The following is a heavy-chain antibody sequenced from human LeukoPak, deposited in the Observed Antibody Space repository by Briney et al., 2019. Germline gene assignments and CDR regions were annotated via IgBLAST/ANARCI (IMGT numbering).Heavy chain of an antibody. CDR2: ITSSSSTI. CDR3: ARVVGGTLGASSDY. CDR1: GFTFSIYS. J-gene: IGHJ4*02. D-gene: IGHD1-26*01. V-gene: IGHV3-48*04. Sequence: PGGSLRLSCAASGFTFSIYSMNWVRQAPGKGLKWVSYITSSSSTIHYEASVKGRFTISRDNAKNSLYLHLSSLRAEDTAVYYCARVVGGTLGASSDYWGQGTLVTVSS.